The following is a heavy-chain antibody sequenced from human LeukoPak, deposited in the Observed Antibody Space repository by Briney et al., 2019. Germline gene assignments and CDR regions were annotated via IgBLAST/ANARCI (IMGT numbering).Heavy chain of an antibody. CDR3: AKQGSSWSRFDY. CDR1: GFTFSSYA. D-gene: IGHD6-13*01. CDR2: VSGSGSGT. V-gene: IGHV3-23*01. Sequence: PGGSLRLSCAASGFTFSSYAMSWVRQAPGKGLEWVSAVSGSGSGTYYADSVKGRFTISRDNSKSTLSLQMNSLRAEDTAVYYCAKQGSSWSRFDYWGQGTLVTVSS. J-gene: IGHJ4*02.